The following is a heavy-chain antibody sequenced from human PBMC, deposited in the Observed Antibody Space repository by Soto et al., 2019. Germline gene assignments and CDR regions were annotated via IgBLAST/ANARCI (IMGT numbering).Heavy chain of an antibody. CDR1: GYNFAGYW. CDR3: ARGGVSTRTLDY. J-gene: IGHJ4*02. V-gene: IGHV5-51*01. Sequence: GESLKISCKGSGYNFAGYWIAWVRQMPGKGLELMGIIYPSDSDTRYRPSFQGQVTISADKSISSAYLQWSSLRASDTAMYYCARGGVSTRTLDYWGQGTPVTVSS. CDR2: IYPSDSDT. D-gene: IGHD3-3*01.